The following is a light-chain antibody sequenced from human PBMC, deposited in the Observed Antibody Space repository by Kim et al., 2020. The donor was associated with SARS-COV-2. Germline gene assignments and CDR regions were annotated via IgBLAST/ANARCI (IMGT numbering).Light chain of an antibody. V-gene: IGLV3-1*01. J-gene: IGLJ2*01. CDR1: KMGEKY. CDR2: QDN. CDR3: QAWDSSIVV. Sequence: SYELTQPPSVSVSPGQTATITCSGEKMGEKYACWYQQKPGQSPVLVMSQDNKRPSGIPERFSGSNSGSTATLTISGTQAMDEAHYYCQAWDSSIVVFGGGTQLTVL.